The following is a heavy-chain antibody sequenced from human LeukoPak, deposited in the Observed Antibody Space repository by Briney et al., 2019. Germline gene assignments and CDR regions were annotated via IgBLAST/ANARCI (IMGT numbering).Heavy chain of an antibody. V-gene: IGHV3-23*01. Sequence: PGGSLRLSCAASGFTLSTYAMSWVRQTPGKGLEWVAATSSSDAGTYYADSVKGRFTISRDNSKNTLYLQMNSLRAEDTAVYYCAKDPDCTSGICYTFFDYWGQGTLVTVSS. CDR3: AKDPDCTSGICYTFFDY. D-gene: IGHD2-8*01. CDR2: TSSSDAGT. J-gene: IGHJ4*02. CDR1: GFTLSTYA.